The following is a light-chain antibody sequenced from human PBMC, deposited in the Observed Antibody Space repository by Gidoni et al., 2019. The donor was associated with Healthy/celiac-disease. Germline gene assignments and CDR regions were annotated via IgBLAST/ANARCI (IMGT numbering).Light chain of an antibody. V-gene: IGKV3-15*01. CDR1: QSVSSN. CDR2: GAS. J-gene: IGKJ1*01. Sequence: EIVMTPSPATLSVSPGERATLSCRASQSVSSNLAWYQQKPGQAPRLLIYGASTRATGIPARFSGSGSGTEFTLTISSLQSEDFAVYYCQQYNNWPLTFGQGTKVEIK. CDR3: QQYNNWPLT.